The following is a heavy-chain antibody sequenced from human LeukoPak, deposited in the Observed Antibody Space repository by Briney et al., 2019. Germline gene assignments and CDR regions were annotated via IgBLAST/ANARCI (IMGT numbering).Heavy chain of an antibody. V-gene: IGHV4-30-4*01. D-gene: IGHD3-22*01. J-gene: IGHJ4*02. CDR3: ARGGSSGSLGDPFDY. Sequence: SQTLSLTCTVSGGSISSGDYYWGWIRQPPGKGLEWIGYIYYSGSTYYNPSLKSRVTISVDTSKNQFSLKLSSVTAADTAVYYCARGGSSGSLGDPFDYWGQGTLVTVSS. CDR2: IYYSGST. CDR1: GGSISSGDYY.